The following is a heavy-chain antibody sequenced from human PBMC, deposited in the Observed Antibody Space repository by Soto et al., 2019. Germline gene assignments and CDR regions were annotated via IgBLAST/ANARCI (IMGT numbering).Heavy chain of an antibody. CDR3: ARLSHYDTPPVTFDI. CDR2: SYSTVST. CDR1: GGSISSSLYY. J-gene: IGHJ3*02. V-gene: IGHV4-39*01. D-gene: IGHD3-22*01. Sequence: QLQLQESGPGLVKPSETLSLTCTVSGGSISSSLYYWGWIRQPPGKGLEWIGTSYSTVSTHYNPSLKGRVTISVDTSKNQFSLKLNSVTAADTAVYFCARLSHYDTPPVTFDIWGQGAMVTVSS.